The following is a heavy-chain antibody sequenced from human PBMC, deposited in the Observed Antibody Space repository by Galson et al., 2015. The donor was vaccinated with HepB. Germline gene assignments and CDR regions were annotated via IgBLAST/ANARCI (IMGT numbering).Heavy chain of an antibody. CDR2: IYSGGNT. J-gene: IGHJ6*02. D-gene: IGHD2-2*01. CDR1: GFTVSSNY. V-gene: IGHV3-53*01. Sequence: SLRLSCAASGFTVSSNYMSWVRQAPGKGLEWVSIIYSGGNTYYADSVKGRFTISRDNSKNTLYLQMNSLRAEDTAVYYCARDGGIKCSSTSCYSGYYYYGMDLWGQGTTVTVSS. CDR3: ARDGGIKCSSTSCYSGYYYYGMDL.